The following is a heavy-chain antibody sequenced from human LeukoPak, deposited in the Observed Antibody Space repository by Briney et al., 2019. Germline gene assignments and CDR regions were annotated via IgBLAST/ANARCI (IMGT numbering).Heavy chain of an antibody. D-gene: IGHD3-22*01. J-gene: IGHJ4*02. CDR1: GGTFSSYA. V-gene: IGHV1-69*04. CDR2: IIPILGIA. Sequence: ASVKVTFKASGGTFSSYAISWVRQAPGQGLEWMGRIIPILGIANYAQKFQGRVTITADKFTSTAYMELSSLRSEDTAVYYCARIDSSGYIIDYWGQGTLVTVSS. CDR3: ARIDSSGYIIDY.